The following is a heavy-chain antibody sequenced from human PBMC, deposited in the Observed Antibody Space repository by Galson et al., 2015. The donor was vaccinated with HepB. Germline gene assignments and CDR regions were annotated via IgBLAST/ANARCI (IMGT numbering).Heavy chain of an antibody. J-gene: IGHJ2*01. CDR2: ISGSSSYI. CDR1: GFIFSSHS. Sequence: SLRLSCAASGFIFSSHSINWVRQAPGKGLEWVSCISGSSSYIYYADSMKGRFTISRDNAQNSLYPQMNSLRAEDTAVYYCARGVVGATTGWYFDLWGRGTLVTVSS. CDR3: ARGVVGATTGWYFDL. V-gene: IGHV3-21*01. D-gene: IGHD1-26*01.